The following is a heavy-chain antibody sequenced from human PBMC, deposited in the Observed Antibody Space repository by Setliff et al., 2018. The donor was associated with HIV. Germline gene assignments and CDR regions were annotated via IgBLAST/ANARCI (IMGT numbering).Heavy chain of an antibody. J-gene: IGHJ5*02. Sequence: PGGSLRLSCAASGYNFGVYWMHWVRQVPGKGLVWVSHINSDGSGTKYADSVKGRFTMSRDNAKNTLYLQMSSLRAEDTAVYYCARHAVPHYYDSSGPSWGPGTLVTVYS. CDR1: GYNFGVYW. CDR2: INSDGSGT. V-gene: IGHV3-74*01. CDR3: ARHAVPHYYDSSGPS. D-gene: IGHD3-22*01.